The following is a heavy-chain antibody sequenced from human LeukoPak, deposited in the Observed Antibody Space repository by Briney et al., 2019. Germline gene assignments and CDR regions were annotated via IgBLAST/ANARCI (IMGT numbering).Heavy chain of an antibody. V-gene: IGHV1-69*01. J-gene: IGHJ4*02. CDR2: IIPIFGTA. Sequence: SVTVSCKASGGTFSSYAISWVRQAPGQGLEWMGGIIPIFGTANYAQKFQGRVTITADESTSTAYMELSSLRSEDTAVYYCARADSSGYYPSFFNYWGQGTLVTVSS. D-gene: IGHD3-22*01. CDR1: GGTFSSYA. CDR3: ARADSSGYYPSFFNY.